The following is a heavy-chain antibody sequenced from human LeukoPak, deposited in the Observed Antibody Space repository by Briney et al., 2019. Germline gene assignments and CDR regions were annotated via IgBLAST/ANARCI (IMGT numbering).Heavy chain of an antibody. D-gene: IGHD2-2*01. CDR3: ARDDIVVVPAAKLYDFWSGYSHYYYYMDV. Sequence: ASVKVSCKASGYTFTGYYMHWVRQAPGQGLEWMGRINPNSGGTNYAQKFQGRVTMTRDTSISTAYMELSRLRSDDTAVYYCARDDIVVVPAAKLYDFWSGYSHYYYYMDVWGRGTTVTVSS. V-gene: IGHV1-2*06. J-gene: IGHJ6*03. CDR1: GYTFTGYY. CDR2: INPNSGGT.